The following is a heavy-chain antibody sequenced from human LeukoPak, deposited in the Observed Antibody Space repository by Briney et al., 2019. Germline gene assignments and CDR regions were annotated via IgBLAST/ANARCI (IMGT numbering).Heavy chain of an antibody. V-gene: IGHV1-69*04. Sequence: ASVKVSCKASGGTFSSYAISWVRQAPGQGLEWMGRIIPILGIANYAQKFQGRVTITADKSTSTAYMELSSLRSEDTAVYYCARALPFLHTAMADFDYWGQGTLVTVSS. D-gene: IGHD5-18*01. CDR2: IIPILGIA. J-gene: IGHJ4*02. CDR3: ARALPFLHTAMADFDY. CDR1: GGTFSSYA.